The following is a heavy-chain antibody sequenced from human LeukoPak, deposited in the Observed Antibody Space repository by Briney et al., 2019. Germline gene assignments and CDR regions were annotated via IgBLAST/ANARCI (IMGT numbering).Heavy chain of an antibody. CDR1: GYTLTAYE. CDR2: INSNNGDT. V-gene: IGHV1-2*02. Sequence: VASVKVSCKASGYTLTAYELHWVRQAPGQGLEWVGGINSNNGDTHYAQNFQGRVTMTRDTSISTAYMELSRLGSDDTAAYYCARDGDGYNLDWGQGTLVTVSS. D-gene: IGHD5-24*01. J-gene: IGHJ4*02. CDR3: ARDGDGYNLD.